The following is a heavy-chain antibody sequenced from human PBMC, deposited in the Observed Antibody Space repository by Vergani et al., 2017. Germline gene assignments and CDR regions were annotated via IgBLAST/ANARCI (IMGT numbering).Heavy chain of an antibody. V-gene: IGHV1-8*01. CDR2: MNPNSGNT. CDR1: GYTFTSYD. D-gene: IGHD6-13*01. Sequence: QVQLVQSGAEVKKPGASVKVSCKASGYTFTSYDINWVRQATGQGLEWMGWMNPNSGNTGYAQKFQGRVTMTRKTSISTAYMELSSLRFEDTAVYFCGRAVAGTSGGHYYYGMDVWGQGTTVTVSS. CDR3: GRAVAGTSGGHYYYGMDV. J-gene: IGHJ6*02.